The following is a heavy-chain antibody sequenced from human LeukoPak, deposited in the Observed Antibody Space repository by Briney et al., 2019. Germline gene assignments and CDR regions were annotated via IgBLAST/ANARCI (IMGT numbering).Heavy chain of an antibody. J-gene: IGHJ4*02. V-gene: IGHV1-46*01. CDR1: GYTFTRYY. D-gene: IGHD1-14*01. CDR3: AREGGNNGFDY. CDR2: INPSRGSA. Sequence: GASVKVSCKASGYTFTRYYMHWVRQAPGQGLEWMGIINPSRGSASYTQKFQGRVTLTRDTSTSTVYMELSSLRSEDTAVHYCAREGGNNGFDYWGQGTLVTVSS.